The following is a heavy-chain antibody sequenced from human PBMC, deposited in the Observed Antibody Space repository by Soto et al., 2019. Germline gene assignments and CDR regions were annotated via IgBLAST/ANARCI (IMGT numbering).Heavy chain of an antibody. CDR3: ARVVVGARYYYGMDV. CDR2: IYYSGST. V-gene: IGHV4-59*01. Sequence: QVQLQESGPGLVKPSETLSLTCTVSGGSISSYYWSWIRQPPGKGLEWIGYIYYSGSTNYNPSLKSRVTISVDTSKSQFSLKLSSVAAADTAVYYCARVVVGARYYYGMDVWGQGTTVTVSS. CDR1: GGSISSYY. D-gene: IGHD1-26*01. J-gene: IGHJ6*02.